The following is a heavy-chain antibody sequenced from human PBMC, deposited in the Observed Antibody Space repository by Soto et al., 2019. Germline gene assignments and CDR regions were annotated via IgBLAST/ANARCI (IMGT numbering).Heavy chain of an antibody. V-gene: IGHV3-30-3*01. CDR1: GFTFSPYT. CDR3: AREGDGYNYHDYYYGMDV. CDR2: ISYDGSNK. J-gene: IGHJ6*02. D-gene: IGHD5-12*01. Sequence: QVQLVESGGGVVQPGRSLGLSCAVSGFTFSPYTMHWVRQAPGKGLEWVAVISYDGSNKYYADSVKGRFTISRDNSKNTLYLQMNSLRAEDTAVYYCAREGDGYNYHDYYYGMDVWGQGTTVTVSS.